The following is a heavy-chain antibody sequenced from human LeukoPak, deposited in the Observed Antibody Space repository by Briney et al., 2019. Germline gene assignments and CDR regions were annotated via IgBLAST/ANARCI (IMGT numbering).Heavy chain of an antibody. D-gene: IGHD3-22*01. CDR3: ARGYYDSSGYYYWFDP. J-gene: IGHJ5*02. CDR2: IYYSGST. V-gene: IGHV4-31*03. CDR1: NGSISSGGYY. Sequence: SQTLSLTCTVPNGSISSGGYYWSWIRQHPEKGLEWIGYIYYSGSTYYNPSLKSRLSISVDTSTNQFSLQLSSVTAADTAVYFCARGYYDSSGYYYWFDPWGQGTLVTVSS.